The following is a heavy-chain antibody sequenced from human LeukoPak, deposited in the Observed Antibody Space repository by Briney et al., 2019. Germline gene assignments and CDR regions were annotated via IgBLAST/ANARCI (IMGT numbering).Heavy chain of an antibody. Sequence: GGSLRLSCAASGFTFSGFSMNWVRQAPGKGLEWVSSISSSSSYIYYADSVKGRFTISRDNSKNTLYLQMNSLRAEDTAVYYCAKDSDYVFAYWGQGTLVTVSS. D-gene: IGHD5-12*01. CDR3: AKDSDYVFAY. J-gene: IGHJ4*02. CDR1: GFTFSGFS. V-gene: IGHV3-21*01. CDR2: ISSSSSYI.